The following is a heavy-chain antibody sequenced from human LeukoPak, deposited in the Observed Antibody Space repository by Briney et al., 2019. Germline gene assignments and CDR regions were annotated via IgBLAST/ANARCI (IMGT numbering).Heavy chain of an antibody. D-gene: IGHD1-26*01. V-gene: IGHV4-59*01. CDR2: IYYSGST. CDR1: GGSINGYY. Sequence: SETLSLTCTVSGGSINGYYWSWIRQPPGKGLEWIEYIYYSGSTNYNPSLKSRVTMSVDTSKNQFSLKLTSVTAADTAVYYCARLTSGSYSFYYYIGVWGKGTTVTVSS. CDR3: ARLTSGSYSFYYYIGV. J-gene: IGHJ6*03.